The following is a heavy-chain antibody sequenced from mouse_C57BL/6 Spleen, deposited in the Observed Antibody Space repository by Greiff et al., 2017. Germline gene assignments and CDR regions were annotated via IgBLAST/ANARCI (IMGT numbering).Heavy chain of an antibody. J-gene: IGHJ4*01. CDR1: GFTFSDYG. CDR3: ANGYADYYAMDY. D-gene: IGHD2-2*01. CDR2: ISSGSSTI. Sequence: EVQLVESGGGLVKPGGSLKLSCAASGFTFSDYGMHWVRQAPEKGLEWVAYISSGSSTIYYADTVKGRFTLSRDNAKNTLFLQMTSLRSEDTAMYYCANGYADYYAMDYWGQGTSVTVSS. V-gene: IGHV5-17*01.